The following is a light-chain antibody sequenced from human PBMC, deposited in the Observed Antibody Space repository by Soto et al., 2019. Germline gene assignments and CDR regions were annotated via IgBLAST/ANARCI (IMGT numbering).Light chain of an antibody. V-gene: IGKV3-15*01. Sequence: DIVLTQSPATLSVSPGDTVTLSCRASESLFGFLAWYQQKPGQAPRLLMYGVSTRATGIPARFSGGGSATDLTLTISSLQSEDYAFYVCQSYNDWPFASGLGTRLEI. CDR3: QSYNDWPFA. J-gene: IGKJ2*01. CDR2: GVS. CDR1: ESLFGF.